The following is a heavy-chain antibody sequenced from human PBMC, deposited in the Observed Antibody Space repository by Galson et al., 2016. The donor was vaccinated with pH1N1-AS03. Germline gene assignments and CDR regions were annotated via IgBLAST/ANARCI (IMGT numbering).Heavy chain of an antibody. D-gene: IGHD2-8*01. CDR3: ARSTHVNEGLDF. CDR2: TFWDGET. J-gene: IGHJ4*02. V-gene: IGHV2-5*02. CDR1: GFSLSTGGVH. Sequence: PALVKPTQTLTLTCTFSGFSLSTGGVHVAWIRQPPGKALEWLALTFWDGETRYRPSLRSRLTITKDTSKNQVVLTMTNMDPVYTATYYCARSTHVNEGLDFWGQGTLVTVSS.